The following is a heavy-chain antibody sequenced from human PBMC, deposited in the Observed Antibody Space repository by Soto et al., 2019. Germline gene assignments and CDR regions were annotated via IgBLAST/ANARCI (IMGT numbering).Heavy chain of an antibody. CDR1: GGSVNGYY. V-gene: IGHV4-34*01. D-gene: IGHD3-3*01. J-gene: IGHJ5*02. CDR3: ATRITVFGLLIPPFDP. Sequence: SETLSLTCAVYGGSVNGYYWNWIRQPPGKGLEWIGEINHTGGTHYNPSLKSRVTISVDTSKNQFSLRLSSVTAADTAIYYCATRITVFGLLIPPFDPWGQGTQVTVSS. CDR2: INHTGGT.